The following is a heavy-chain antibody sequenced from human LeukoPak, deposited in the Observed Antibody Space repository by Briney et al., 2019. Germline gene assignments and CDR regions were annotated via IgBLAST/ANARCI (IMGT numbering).Heavy chain of an antibody. CDR2: IYYSGST. CDR1: GGSISSSSYC. CDR3: ARHQYVTGRFDP. D-gene: IGHD2-8*02. V-gene: IGHV4-39*01. Sequence: SETLSLTCTVSGGSISSSSYCWGWIRQPPGKGLEWIGSIYYSGSTYYNPSLKSRVTISVDTSKNQFSLKLSSVTAADTAVYYCARHQYVTGRFDPWGQGTLITVSS. J-gene: IGHJ5*02.